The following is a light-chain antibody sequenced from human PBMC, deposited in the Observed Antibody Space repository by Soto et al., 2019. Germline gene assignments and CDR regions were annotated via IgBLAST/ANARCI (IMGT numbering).Light chain of an antibody. CDR2: DAS. J-gene: IGKJ5*01. V-gene: IGKV3-11*01. CDR1: QSVSSY. Sequence: VLTQSPATLSLSPGERATLSSRSSQSVSSYLAWYQQKPGQAPRLLIYDASNRATGIPARFSGSGSGTDFTLTISSLEPEDFAVYYCQQRSNWPPITFGQGTRLEIK. CDR3: QQRSNWPPIT.